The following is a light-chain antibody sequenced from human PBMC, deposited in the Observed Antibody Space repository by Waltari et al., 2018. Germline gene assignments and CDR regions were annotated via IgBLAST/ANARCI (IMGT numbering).Light chain of an antibody. Sequence: QSALTQPASVSGSPGQSITIPCTAPSSDVGVYNYVSWFQQHPDNAPRLLIFDVTNRPSGVSNRFSGSKSGNTASLTISGLQAEDEADYYCSSYTSRATWVFGGGTRLAVL. J-gene: IGLJ3*02. V-gene: IGLV2-14*03. CDR3: SSYTSRATWV. CDR2: DVT. CDR1: SSDVGVYNY.